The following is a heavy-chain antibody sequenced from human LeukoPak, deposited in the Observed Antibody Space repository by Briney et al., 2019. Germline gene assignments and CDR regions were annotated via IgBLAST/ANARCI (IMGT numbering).Heavy chain of an antibody. J-gene: IGHJ4*02. CDR1: GFTFSNYA. Sequence: GGSLRLSCAASGFTFSNYAMPWVRQAPGKGLEWVSTISGSGDSTYYSDSVKGRFTISRDNSENTLYLQLNSLRAEDTAVYYGAKGGWGTVLDYWGQGTLVTVSP. CDR2: ISGSGDST. D-gene: IGHD3-16*01. CDR3: AKGGWGTVLDY. V-gene: IGHV3-23*01.